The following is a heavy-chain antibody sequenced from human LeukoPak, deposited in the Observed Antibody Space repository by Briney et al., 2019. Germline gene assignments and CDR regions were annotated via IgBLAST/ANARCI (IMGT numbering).Heavy chain of an antibody. J-gene: IGHJ5*02. CDR1: GYTFTSYG. D-gene: IGHD6-13*01. Sequence: ASVKVSYKASGYTFTSYGISWVRQAPGQGLEWMGWISAYNGNTNYAQKLQGRVTMTTDTSTSTAYMELRSLRSDDTAVYYCARVGIAAAQRVDNWFDPWGQGTLVTVSS. CDR3: ARVGIAAAQRVDNWFDP. V-gene: IGHV1-18*01. CDR2: ISAYNGNT.